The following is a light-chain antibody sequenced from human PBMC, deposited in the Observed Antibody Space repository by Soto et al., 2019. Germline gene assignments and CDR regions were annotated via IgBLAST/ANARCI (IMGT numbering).Light chain of an antibody. Sequence: EIVLTQSPGPLSLSPCQRDAPSXRTSQSVSTNLAWYQQKPGQAPRLLIYGASIRATGIPDRFSGSGSGTDFTLTISRLEPEDFALYYCQHYGSSAPITFGQGTRLEIK. CDR3: QHYGSSAPIT. CDR2: GAS. J-gene: IGKJ5*01. CDR1: QSVSTN. V-gene: IGKV3-20*01.